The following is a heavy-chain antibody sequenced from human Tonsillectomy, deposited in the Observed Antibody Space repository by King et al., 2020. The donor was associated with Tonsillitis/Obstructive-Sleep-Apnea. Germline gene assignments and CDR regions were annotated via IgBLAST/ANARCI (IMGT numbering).Heavy chain of an antibody. Sequence: QLPESGPGLVKPSETLSLTCTVSGGSVSSGSYYWSWIRQPPGTGLEWIGYIYYSGSTNYNPSLKSRVTISVDTSKNQLSLKLSSVTAADTAVYYCARVVPAAYFDYWGQGTLVTVSS. V-gene: IGHV4-61*01. J-gene: IGHJ4*02. D-gene: IGHD2-2*01. CDR1: GGSVSSGSYY. CDR2: IYYSGST. CDR3: ARVVPAAYFDY.